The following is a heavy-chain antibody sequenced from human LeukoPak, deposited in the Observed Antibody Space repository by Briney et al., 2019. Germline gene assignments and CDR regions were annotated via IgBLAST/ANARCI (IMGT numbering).Heavy chain of an antibody. D-gene: IGHD3-9*01. Sequence: GGSLRLSCAASGFTLSSYGMNWVRQGPGKGLEWVPYISSSGRTTYYADSVKGRFTISRDNAKNSLFLQMNSLRGEDTAVYYCARETINRLDYWGQGTLVTVSS. J-gene: IGHJ4*02. CDR2: ISSSGRTT. V-gene: IGHV3-48*03. CDR3: ARETINRLDY. CDR1: GFTLSSYG.